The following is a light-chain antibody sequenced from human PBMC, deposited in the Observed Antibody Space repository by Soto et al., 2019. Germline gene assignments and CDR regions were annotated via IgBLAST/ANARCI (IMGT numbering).Light chain of an antibody. CDR3: QQYSKSPIT. CDR1: QSVSIY. V-gene: IGKV3-11*01. Sequence: EIVLAQSPATLSLSPGERATLSCRASQSVSIYLAWYQQKPGQAPRLLIYDASNRATGIPDRFSGSGTGTDFTLTISRVEPEDVAIYYCQQYSKSPITFGQGTRLEIK. J-gene: IGKJ5*01. CDR2: DAS.